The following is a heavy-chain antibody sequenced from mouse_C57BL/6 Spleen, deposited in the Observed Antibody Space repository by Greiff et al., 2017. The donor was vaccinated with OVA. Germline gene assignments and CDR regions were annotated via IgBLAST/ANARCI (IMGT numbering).Heavy chain of an antibody. CDR2: ISYDGSN. CDR1: GYSITSGYY. CDR3: ARAREGHFDV. J-gene: IGHJ1*03. Sequence: ESGPGLVKPSQSLSLTCSVTGYSITSGYYWKWIRQYPGNKLEWMGYISYDGSNNYNPTLKNLITITRDTSKNQFYLKFNSVTTEDTAAYYCARAREGHFDVWGTGTTVTVSS. V-gene: IGHV3-6*01.